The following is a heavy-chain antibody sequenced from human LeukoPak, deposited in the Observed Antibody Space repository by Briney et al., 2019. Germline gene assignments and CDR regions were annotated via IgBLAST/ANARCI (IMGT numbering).Heavy chain of an antibody. Sequence: GASVKVSCKASGYTFTSYYMHWVRQAPGQGLEWMGIINPSGGSTSYAQKFQGRVTMTRDTSTSTVYMELSSLRSEDTAVYYCAREVRGYYDSSGYYYYFDYWGQGTLVTVSS. J-gene: IGHJ4*02. V-gene: IGHV1-46*01. CDR3: AREVRGYYDSSGYYYYFDY. D-gene: IGHD3-22*01. CDR1: GYTFTSYY. CDR2: INPSGGST.